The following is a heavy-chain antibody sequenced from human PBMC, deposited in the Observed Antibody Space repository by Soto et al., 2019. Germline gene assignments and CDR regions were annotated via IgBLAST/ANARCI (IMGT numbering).Heavy chain of an antibody. D-gene: IGHD4-4*01. J-gene: IGHJ4*02. V-gene: IGHV3-23*01. CDR1: GFTFSSYA. Sequence: EVQLLESGGGLVQPGGSLRLSCAASGFTFSSYAMSWVRQAPGKGLEWVSAISGSGGSTYYADSVKGRFTISRHNSKNTRYLQINSRRAEDTAVYYCARDSTVTTFDYWGQGTLVTVSS. CDR3: ARDSTVTTFDY. CDR2: ISGSGGST.